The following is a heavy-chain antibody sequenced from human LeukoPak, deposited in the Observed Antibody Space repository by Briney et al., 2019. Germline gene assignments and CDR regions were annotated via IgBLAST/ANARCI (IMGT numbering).Heavy chain of an antibody. Sequence: GRFTISRDNAKNSLYLQMNSLRAEDTAVYYCARELRRGDYFDYWGQGTLVTVSS. J-gene: IGHJ4*02. V-gene: IGHV3-11*06. CDR3: ARELRRGDYFDY. D-gene: IGHD3-10*01.